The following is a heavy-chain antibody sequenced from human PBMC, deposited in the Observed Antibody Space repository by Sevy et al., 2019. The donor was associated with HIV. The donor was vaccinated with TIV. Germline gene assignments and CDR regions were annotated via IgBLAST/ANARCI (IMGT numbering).Heavy chain of an antibody. V-gene: IGHV3-23*01. CDR2: LSFGCGKI. Sequence: GGSLRLSCAASGFTFNIYSMSWVRQTPGKGLEWVATLSFGCGKITHADSVKGRFTMSREDSKNAVYLQMNNLRVEDTAIYYCAREGCTKPHDYWGQETLVTVSS. CDR1: GFTFNIYS. D-gene: IGHD2-8*01. CDR3: AREGCTKPHDY. J-gene: IGHJ4*02.